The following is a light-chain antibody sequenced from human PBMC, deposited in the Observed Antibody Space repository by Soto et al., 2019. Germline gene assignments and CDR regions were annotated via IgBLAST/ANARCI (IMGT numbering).Light chain of an antibody. V-gene: IGKV1-5*01. CDR2: DAS. J-gene: IGKJ1*01. CDR1: QSISTW. CDR3: QQYNDYWT. Sequence: DIQMTQSPSTRSASVGDRVTITCRASQSISTWLAWYQQKPGKAPKLLIFDASNLESGVPSRFSGGGSGTEFTLTISSLQPDDFATYFCQQYNDYWTFGQGTKVDIK.